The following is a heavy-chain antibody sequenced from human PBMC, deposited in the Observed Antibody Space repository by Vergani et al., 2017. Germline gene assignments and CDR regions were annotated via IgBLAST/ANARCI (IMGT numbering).Heavy chain of an antibody. CDR1: GYTFTGYY. J-gene: IGHJ5*02. CDR3: ARDSLVVVAATPQDNWFDP. CDR2: INPNSGGT. V-gene: IGHV1-2*02. D-gene: IGHD2-15*01. Sequence: QVQLVQSGAEVKKPGASVKVSCKASGYTFTGYYMHWVRQAPGQGLEWMGWINPNSGGTNYAQKFQGRVTMTRDTSISTAYMELSRLRSYDTAVYYCARDSLVVVAATPQDNWFDPWGQGTLVTVSS.